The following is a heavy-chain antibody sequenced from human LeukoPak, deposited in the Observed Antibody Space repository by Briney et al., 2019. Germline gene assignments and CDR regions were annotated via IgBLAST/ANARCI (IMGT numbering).Heavy chain of an antibody. Sequence: SETLSLTCTVSGGSISSSSYYWGWIRQPPGKGLEWIGSIYYSGSTYYNPSLKSRVTISVDTSKNQFSLKLSSVTAADTAVYYCARHVSAWFGEAYYYYYGMDVWGQGTTVTVSS. J-gene: IGHJ6*02. CDR1: GGSISSSSYY. V-gene: IGHV4-39*01. D-gene: IGHD3-10*01. CDR3: ARHVSAWFGEAYYYYYGMDV. CDR2: IYYSGST.